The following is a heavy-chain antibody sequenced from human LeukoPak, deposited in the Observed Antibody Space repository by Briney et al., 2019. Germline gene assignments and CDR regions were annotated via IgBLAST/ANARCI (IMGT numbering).Heavy chain of an antibody. J-gene: IGHJ5*02. CDR3: AKGGSGYYDILTGFWFDP. D-gene: IGHD3-9*01. V-gene: IGHV3-9*01. CDR1: GFTFDDYA. CDR2: INWNSGSI. Sequence: GGSLRLSCAASGFTFDDYAMHWVRQAPGKGLEWVSGINWNSGSIGYADSVKGRFTISRDNAKKSLYLQMNSLRAEDTALYYCAKGGSGYYDILTGFWFDPWGQGTLVTVSS.